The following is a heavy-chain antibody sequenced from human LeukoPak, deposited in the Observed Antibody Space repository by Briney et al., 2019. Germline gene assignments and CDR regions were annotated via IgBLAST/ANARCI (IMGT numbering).Heavy chain of an antibody. CDR1: GGSFSGYY. CDR3: ARIGYFDNSGWDYYYSYMDV. V-gene: IGHV4-34*01. CDR2: INHSGST. J-gene: IGHJ6*03. D-gene: IGHD3-22*01. Sequence: SETLSLTCAVYGGSFSGYYWSWVRQPPGKGLEWIGEINHSGSTNYNPPLKSRVTISVDTSKNQFSLKLSSVTAADTAVYYCARIGYFDNSGWDYYYSYMDVWGKGTTVTVSS.